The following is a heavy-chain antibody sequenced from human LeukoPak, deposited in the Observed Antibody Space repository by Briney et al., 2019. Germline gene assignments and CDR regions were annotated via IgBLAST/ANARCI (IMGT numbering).Heavy chain of an antibody. V-gene: IGHV5-51*01. CDR1: GYSFTSHW. Sequence: GESLKISCKASGYSFTSHWIGWVRQMPGRGLEWMGIVFPGDSDTRYNPSFQGQVTISGDKSISTAYLQWSSLKASDTAIYYCAKHGGTYSTSWYDYWGQGTLVTVSS. D-gene: IGHD6-13*01. CDR3: AKHGGTYSTSWYDY. J-gene: IGHJ4*02. CDR2: VFPGDSDT.